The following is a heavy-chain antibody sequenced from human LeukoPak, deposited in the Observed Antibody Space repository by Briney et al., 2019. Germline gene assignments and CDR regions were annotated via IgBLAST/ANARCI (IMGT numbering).Heavy chain of an antibody. V-gene: IGHV3-21*04. D-gene: IGHD3-22*01. Sequence: GGSLRLSCAASGFTFSSYSMNWVRQAPGKGLEWVSSISSSSSYIYYADSVKGRFTISRDNAKKSLYLQMNSLRAEDTAVYYCARVKDYYDSSGYPASYYYYMDVWGKGTTVTISS. CDR3: ARVKDYYDSSGYPASYYYYMDV. CDR1: GFTFSSYS. J-gene: IGHJ6*03. CDR2: ISSSSSYI.